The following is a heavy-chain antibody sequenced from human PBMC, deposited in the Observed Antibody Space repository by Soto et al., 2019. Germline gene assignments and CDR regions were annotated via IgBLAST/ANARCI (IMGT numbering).Heavy chain of an antibody. CDR2: IRNKANRYTT. CDR3: ARVHSSSWSGNYFDY. J-gene: IGHJ4*02. D-gene: IGHD6-13*01. Sequence: EVQLVESGGGLVQPGGSLRLSCAASGFSFSDHYMDWVRQAPGKGPEWVGRIRNKANRYTTEYAASVKGRFTISRDDSQNSLYLQINSLKTEDTAVYYCARVHSSSWSGNYFDYWGQGTLVTVSS. V-gene: IGHV3-72*01. CDR1: GFSFSDHY.